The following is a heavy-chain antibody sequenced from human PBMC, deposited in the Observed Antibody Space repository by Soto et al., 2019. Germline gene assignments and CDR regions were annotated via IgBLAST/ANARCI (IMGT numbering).Heavy chain of an antibody. CDR1: GFTFSSYS. Sequence: EVQLVESGGGLVKPGGSLRLSCAASGFTFSSYSMNWVRQAPGKGLEWVSSISSSSSYIYYADSVKGRFTISRDNAKNSLYLQMNSLRAEDTSVYYCARAEVGYCSGGSCYDWYFDLWGRGTLVTVSS. CDR3: ARAEVGYCSGGSCYDWYFDL. D-gene: IGHD2-15*01. CDR2: ISSSSSYI. V-gene: IGHV3-21*01. J-gene: IGHJ2*01.